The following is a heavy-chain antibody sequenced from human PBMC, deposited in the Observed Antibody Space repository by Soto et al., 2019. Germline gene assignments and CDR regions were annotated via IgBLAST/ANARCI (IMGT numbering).Heavy chain of an antibody. D-gene: IGHD2-2*01. J-gene: IGHJ4*02. V-gene: IGHV5-10-1*01. CDR2: IDPSDSYT. CDR1: GYSFTSYW. Sequence: PGESLNISCKGSGYSFTSYWISWLRQMPGRGLEWNGRIDPSDSYTNYSPSFQGHVTISADKSISTAYMQWSSLKASDTAMYYCARHPRYIYAPAPIDYWGQGTLVTVSS. CDR3: ARHPRYIYAPAPIDY.